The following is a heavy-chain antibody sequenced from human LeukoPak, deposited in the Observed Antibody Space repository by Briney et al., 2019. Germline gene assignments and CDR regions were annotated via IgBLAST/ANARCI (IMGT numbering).Heavy chain of an antibody. CDR2: TSGSGGST. CDR1: GFTFSSYA. J-gene: IGHJ5*02. Sequence: GGSLRLSCAASGFTFSSYAMSWVRQAPGKGLEWVSATSGSGGSTYYADSVQGRFTISRDNSKNTLYLQMSSLRTEDTAVYYCVRSMYYYDSSGSNWFDPWGQGTLVTVSS. V-gene: IGHV3-23*01. D-gene: IGHD3-22*01. CDR3: VRSMYYYDSSGSNWFDP.